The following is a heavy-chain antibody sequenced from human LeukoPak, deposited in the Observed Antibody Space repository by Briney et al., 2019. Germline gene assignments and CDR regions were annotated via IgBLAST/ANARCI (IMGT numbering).Heavy chain of an antibody. V-gene: IGHV3-53*01. CDR1: GFIVSGDF. CDR2: IYSDGST. J-gene: IGHJ4*02. CDR3: AKMEGDIVVVHFDY. Sequence: GGSLRLSCAASGFIVSGDFMSWVRQAPGKGLEWVSVIYSDGSTYYADSVKGRFTISRDNSKNTLYLQMNSLRAEDTAVYYCAKMEGDIVVVHFDYWGQGTLVTVSS. D-gene: IGHD2-15*01.